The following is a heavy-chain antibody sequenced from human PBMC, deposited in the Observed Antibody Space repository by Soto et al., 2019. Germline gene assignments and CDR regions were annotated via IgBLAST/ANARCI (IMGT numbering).Heavy chain of an antibody. CDR1: GGTFSSYA. V-gene: IGHV1-69*13. J-gene: IGHJ5*02. CDR2: IIPIFGTA. CDR3: ARRRGYCSGGSCYSGNWFDP. Sequence: VASVKVSCKASGGTFSSYAISWVRQAPGQGLEWMGGIIPIFGTANYAQKFQGRVTITADESTSTAYMELSSLRSEDTAVYYCARRRGYCSGGSCYSGNWFDPWGQGTLVTVSS. D-gene: IGHD2-15*01.